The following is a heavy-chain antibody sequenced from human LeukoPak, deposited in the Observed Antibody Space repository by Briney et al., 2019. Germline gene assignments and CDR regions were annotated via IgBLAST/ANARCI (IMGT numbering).Heavy chain of an antibody. J-gene: IGHJ6*02. D-gene: IGHD3-9*01. V-gene: IGHV4-38-2*02. CDR2: IYHSGCT. Sequence: PSETLSLTCTVSGYSISSGYYWGWIRQPPGKGLEWIGSIYHSGCTYYNPSLKSRVTISVDTSKNQFSLKLSSVTAADTAVYYCAREPPRGRYFDWYDYYYGMDVWGQGTTVTVSS. CDR3: AREPPRGRYFDWYDYYYGMDV. CDR1: GYSISSGYY.